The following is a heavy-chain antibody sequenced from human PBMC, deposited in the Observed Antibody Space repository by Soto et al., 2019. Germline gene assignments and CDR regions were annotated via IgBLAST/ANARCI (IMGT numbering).Heavy chain of an antibody. CDR3: ARDPSYYGMDV. Sequence: QVQLVQSGAEEKKPGASVKFSCKASGYTFTSYAMHWVRQAPGQRLEWMGWINAGNGNTKYSQKFQGRVTITRDTTASTANMELSSLKSEDTAVYYCARDPSYYGMDVWGQGTTVTVSS. CDR2: INAGNGNT. CDR1: GYTFTSYA. V-gene: IGHV1-3*05. J-gene: IGHJ6*02.